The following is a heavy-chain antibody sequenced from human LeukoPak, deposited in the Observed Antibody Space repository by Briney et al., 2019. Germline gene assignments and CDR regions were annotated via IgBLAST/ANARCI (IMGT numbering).Heavy chain of an antibody. V-gene: IGHV4-59*01. CDR3: ARNKDYGDYLLRLGAFDI. D-gene: IGHD4-17*01. Sequence: PSETLSLTCTVSGGSISSYYWSWIRQPPGKGLEWIGYIYYSGSTNYNPSLKSRVTISVDTSKNQFSLKLSSVTAADTAVYYCARNKDYGDYLLRLGAFDIWGQGTMVTVSS. J-gene: IGHJ3*02. CDR1: GGSISSYY. CDR2: IYYSGST.